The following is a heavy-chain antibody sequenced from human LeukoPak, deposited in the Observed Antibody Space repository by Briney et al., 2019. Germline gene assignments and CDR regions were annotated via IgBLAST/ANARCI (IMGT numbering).Heavy chain of an antibody. CDR1: RFTFSSYA. CDR3: AKVYYDSSGYGPHFDY. D-gene: IGHD3-22*01. Sequence: PGGSLRLSCAASRFTFSSYAMCWVRQAPGKGLEWVSPISGSGGSTYYADSVKGRFTLSRDTSKNTLYLQMNSLRAEGTAVYYSAKVYYDSSGYGPHFDYWGQGTLVTVSS. J-gene: IGHJ4*02. V-gene: IGHV3-23*01. CDR2: ISGSGGST.